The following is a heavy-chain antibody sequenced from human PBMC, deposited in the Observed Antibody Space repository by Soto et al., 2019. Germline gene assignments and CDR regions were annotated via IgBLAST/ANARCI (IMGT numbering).Heavy chain of an antibody. J-gene: IGHJ6*02. CDR2: ISGSGGST. CDR3: AKMSGRIVGAPDV. V-gene: IGHV3-23*01. Sequence: GGSLRLSCAASGFTFSSYAMSWVRQAPGKGLEWVSAISGSGGSTYYADSVKGRFTISRDNSKNTLYLQMNSLRAEDTAVYYCAKMSGRIVGAPDVWGQRTTVTVSS. CDR1: GFTFSSYA. D-gene: IGHD1-26*01.